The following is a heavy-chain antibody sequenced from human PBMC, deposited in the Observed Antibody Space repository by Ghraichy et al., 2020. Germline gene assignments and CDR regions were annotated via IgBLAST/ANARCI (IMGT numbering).Heavy chain of an antibody. Sequence: SVKVSCKASGGTFSSYAISWVRQAPGQGLEWMGGIIPIFGTANYAQKFQGRVTITADESTSTAYMELSSLRSEDTAVYYCARAYCGGDCYFLDAFDIWGQGTMVTVSS. J-gene: IGHJ3*02. CDR2: IIPIFGTA. CDR3: ARAYCGGDCYFLDAFDI. V-gene: IGHV1-69*13. CDR1: GGTFSSYA. D-gene: IGHD2-21*02.